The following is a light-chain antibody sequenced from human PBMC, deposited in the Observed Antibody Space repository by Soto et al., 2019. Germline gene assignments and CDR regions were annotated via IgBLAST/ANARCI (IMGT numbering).Light chain of an antibody. CDR2: DAS. Sequence: EIVLTQSPATLSLSPGERATLSCRASQSVSRYLAWYQQKPGQAPRLLIYDASNRATGIPARFSGSGSGTDFPLTISSLEPEDFAVYYCQQRSNWLPLTFGGGTKVEIK. CDR3: QQRSNWLPLT. V-gene: IGKV3-11*01. CDR1: QSVSRY. J-gene: IGKJ4*01.